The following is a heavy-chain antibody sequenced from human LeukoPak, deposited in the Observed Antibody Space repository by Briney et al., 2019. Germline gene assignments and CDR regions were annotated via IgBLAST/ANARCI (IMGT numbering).Heavy chain of an antibody. CDR3: ARHTTPTIFGAYYFDY. D-gene: IGHD3-3*01. V-gene: IGHV3-49*04. CDR2: IRTRAYGATT. CDR1: GFTFGDYA. J-gene: IGHJ4*02. Sequence: PGGSLRLSCTTSGFTFGDYAMTWVRQAPGKGLEWLGFIRTRAYGATTEYAASVRGRFSISRDDSKNIASLQVNSLNTEDTAVYYCARHTTPTIFGAYYFDYWGQGALVTVSS.